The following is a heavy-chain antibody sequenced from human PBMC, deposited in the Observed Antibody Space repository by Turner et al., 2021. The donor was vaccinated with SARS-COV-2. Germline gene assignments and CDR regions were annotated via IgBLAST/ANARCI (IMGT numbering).Heavy chain of an antibody. V-gene: IGHV3-49*05. Sequence: EVQLVESGGGLIKPGRSLRLSGTASGFTFSAYTMVWFRQAPGKGREWLGFIRKKSYGGATEYAASVKGRFTISRDDSKSIAYLQMSSLKTVDTAVYYCARSEDPYYADSSGYPDSWGQGTLVTVSS. J-gene: IGHJ4*02. CDR1: GFTFSAYT. CDR3: ARSEDPYYADSSGYPDS. CDR2: IRKKSYGGAT. D-gene: IGHD3-22*01.